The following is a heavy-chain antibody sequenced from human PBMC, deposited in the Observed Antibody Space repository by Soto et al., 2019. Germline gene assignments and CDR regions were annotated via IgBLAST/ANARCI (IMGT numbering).Heavy chain of an antibody. D-gene: IGHD4-17*01. V-gene: IGHV3-30-3*01. Sequence: QVQLVESGGGVVQPGRSLRLSCAASGFIFSSYAMHWVRQAPGKGLEWVAVISYDGSSKYYGDSVKSRFTISRDNSKNTLYLQMNSLSAEDTAVYYCTRADPTVTLSVPDPWGQGTLVTVSS. CDR3: TRADPTVTLSVPDP. CDR1: GFIFSSYA. J-gene: IGHJ5*02. CDR2: ISYDGSSK.